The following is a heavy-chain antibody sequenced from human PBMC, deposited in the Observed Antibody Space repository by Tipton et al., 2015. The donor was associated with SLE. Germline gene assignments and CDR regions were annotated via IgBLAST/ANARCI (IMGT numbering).Heavy chain of an antibody. CDR2: IKQDGSEK. CDR1: GFTFSSYW. D-gene: IGHD6-6*01. V-gene: IGHV3-7*03. CDR3: AKGIGYSSSSGFDY. Sequence: SLRLSCAASGFTFSSYWMSWVRQAPGKGLEWVANIKQDGSEKYYVDSVKGRFTISRDNAKNSLYLQMNSLRAEDTALYYCAKGIGYSSSSGFDYWGQGTLVTVSS. J-gene: IGHJ4*02.